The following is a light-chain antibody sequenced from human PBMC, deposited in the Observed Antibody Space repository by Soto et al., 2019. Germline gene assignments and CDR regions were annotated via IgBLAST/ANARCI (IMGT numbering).Light chain of an antibody. V-gene: IGLV2-11*01. J-gene: IGLJ3*02. CDR2: DVT. CDR1: NSDVGNYNF. CDR3: CTYAGSFHQ. Sequence: QSALTQPRSVSGSPGQAVTISCTGTNSDVGNYNFVSWYQHHPGKAPKLMIYDVTKRPSGVPDRFSGSKSGNTASLTIYGLQPEDEADYYCCTYAGSFHQFGGGTKLTVL.